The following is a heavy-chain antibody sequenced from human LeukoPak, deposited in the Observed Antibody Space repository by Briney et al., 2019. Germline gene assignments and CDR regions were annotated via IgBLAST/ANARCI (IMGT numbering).Heavy chain of an antibody. Sequence: QTGGSLRLSCAASGFTFSSYEMNWVRQAPGKGLEWVSYISSSGSTIYYADSVKGRFTISRDNAKNSLYLQMNSLRAEDTAVYYCATPMARWLQSGPPGTFDYWGQGTLVTVSS. D-gene: IGHD5-24*01. CDR3: ATPMARWLQSGPPGTFDY. V-gene: IGHV3-48*03. CDR2: ISSSGSTI. J-gene: IGHJ4*02. CDR1: GFTFSSYE.